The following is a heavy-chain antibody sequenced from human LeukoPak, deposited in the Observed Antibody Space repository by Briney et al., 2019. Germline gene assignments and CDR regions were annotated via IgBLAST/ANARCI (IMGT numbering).Heavy chain of an antibody. CDR1: GFTLSSFW. V-gene: IGHV3-74*01. D-gene: IGHD6-19*01. J-gene: IGHJ5*01. Sequence: GGSLRLSCAASGFTLSSFWMHWVRQAPGQGLVWVSRINTDGSRTTYADSVNGRFTISRDNAKNTLYLQMDSLRAEDTAVYYCARDRDLYSSGWFDSWGQGTLVTVSS. CDR2: INTDGSRT. CDR3: ARDRDLYSSGWFDS.